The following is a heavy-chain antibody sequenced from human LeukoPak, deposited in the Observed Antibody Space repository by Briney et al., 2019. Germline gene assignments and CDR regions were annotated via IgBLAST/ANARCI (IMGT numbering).Heavy chain of an antibody. CDR2: IYKSGST. CDR3: ARDLGYYYDSPYFDY. CDR1: GGSISSGGYY. J-gene: IGHJ4*02. Sequence: TSETLSLTCTVSGGSISSGGYYWSWIRQHPGKGLEWIGYIYKSGSTYYNPSLRSRLTISLDTSKNQFSLKLSFVTAADTAMYYCARDLGYYYDSPYFDYWGQGALVTVSS. D-gene: IGHD3-22*01. V-gene: IGHV4-31*03.